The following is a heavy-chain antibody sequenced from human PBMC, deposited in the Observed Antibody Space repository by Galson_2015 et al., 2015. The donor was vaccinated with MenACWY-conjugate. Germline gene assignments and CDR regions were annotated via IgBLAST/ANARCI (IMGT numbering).Heavy chain of an antibody. V-gene: IGHV3-30*02. CDR3: TKDRGDVSDF. CDR2: IRYDGINR. CDR1: GFIFSSYG. D-gene: IGHD3-10*01. J-gene: IGHJ4*02. Sequence: SLRLSCAASGFIFSSYGMHWVRQAPGKGLEWVAFIRYDGINRSYANSMKGRFTISRDNSKNTLYLQMNSLRPEGTAVYYCTKDRGDVSDFWGQGTLVTVSS.